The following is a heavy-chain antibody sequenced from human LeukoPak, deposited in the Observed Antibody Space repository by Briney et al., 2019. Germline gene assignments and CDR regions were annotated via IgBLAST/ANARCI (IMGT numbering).Heavy chain of an antibody. Sequence: SETLSLTCTVSGGSISSSSYYWGWIRQPPGKGPEWMGSIYYSGSTYYNPSLKSRVTISVDTSKNQFSLKLSSVTAADTAVYYCASLTWDYYDSSGYYRSIYFDYWGQGTLVTVSS. CDR2: IYYSGST. CDR3: ASLTWDYYDSSGYYRSIYFDY. V-gene: IGHV4-39*01. D-gene: IGHD3-22*01. J-gene: IGHJ4*02. CDR1: GGSISSSSYY.